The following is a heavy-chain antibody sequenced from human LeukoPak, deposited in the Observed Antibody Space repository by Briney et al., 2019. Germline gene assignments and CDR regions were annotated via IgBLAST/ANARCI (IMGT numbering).Heavy chain of an antibody. CDR3: ARATLSITIFATAFDI. D-gene: IGHD3-9*01. CDR1: GFTFSSHA. Sequence: GGSLRLSCAGSGFTFSSHAMSWVRQAPGKGLEWVSSIGSSGDISYYADPVKGRFTISRDNSKNTLYLQMNRLRAEDTAVYYCARATLSITIFATAFDIWGQGTMLTVSS. CDR2: IGSSGDIS. V-gene: IGHV3-23*01. J-gene: IGHJ3*02.